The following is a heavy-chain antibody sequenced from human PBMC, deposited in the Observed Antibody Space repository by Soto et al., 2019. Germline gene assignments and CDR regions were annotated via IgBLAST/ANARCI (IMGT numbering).Heavy chain of an antibody. V-gene: IGHV4-59*01. CDR2: LYYSGST. CDR3: VRVGGYYGDYPNFDY. D-gene: IGHD4-17*01. CDR1: GGSISPYY. J-gene: IGHJ4*02. Sequence: SETLSLTCTVSGGSISPYYWSWIRQPPGKGLEWIGYLYYSGSTKYNPSLRSRVTISVDTTKNQFSLRLSSVTAADTAVYYCVRVGGYYGDYPNFDYWGQGTLVTVSS.